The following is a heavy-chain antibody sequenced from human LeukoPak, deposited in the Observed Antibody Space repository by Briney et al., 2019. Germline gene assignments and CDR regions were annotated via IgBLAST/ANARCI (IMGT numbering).Heavy chain of an antibody. Sequence: GASVTVSCKASGYTFTSYGISWVRQAPGQGLEWMGWISAYNGNTNYAQKLQGRVTMTTDTSTSTAYMELRSLRSDDTAVYYCARGAYPGYCSGGSCYPSGYWGQGTLVTVSS. CDR3: ARGAYPGYCSGGSCYPSGY. J-gene: IGHJ4*02. CDR2: ISAYNGNT. D-gene: IGHD2-15*01. V-gene: IGHV1-18*01. CDR1: GYTFTSYG.